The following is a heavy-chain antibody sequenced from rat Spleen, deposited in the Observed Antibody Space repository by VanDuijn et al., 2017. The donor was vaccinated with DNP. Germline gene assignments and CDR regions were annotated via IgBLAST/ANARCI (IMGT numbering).Heavy chain of an antibody. J-gene: IGHJ2*01. V-gene: IGHV5-29*01. D-gene: IGHD1-11*01. CDR1: GFTFSDYY. CDR2: ISYDGGIT. Sequence: EVQLVESDGGLVQPGRSLKLSCTASGFTFSDYYMAWVRQAPTKGLEWVATISYDGGITYYRDSVKGRFTSPRDNAKRTIYLQMDSLRSEDTATYYCSRHPTHSHFDYWGQGVMVTVSS. CDR3: SRHPTHSHFDY.